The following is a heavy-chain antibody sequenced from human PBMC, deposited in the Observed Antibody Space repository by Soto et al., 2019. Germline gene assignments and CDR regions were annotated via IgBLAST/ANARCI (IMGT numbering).Heavy chain of an antibody. Sequence: PGGSLRLSCAASGFTFSRYAMSWVRQAPGKGLEWVSGTSGSGESTDYADSVKGRFTISRDNSKNTLYLQMNSLRAEDTAVYYCAKDSGTYSYNWFDPWGQGTLVTVSS. CDR3: AKDSGTYSYNWFDP. CDR1: GFTFSRYA. D-gene: IGHD1-26*01. J-gene: IGHJ5*02. CDR2: TSGSGEST. V-gene: IGHV3-23*01.